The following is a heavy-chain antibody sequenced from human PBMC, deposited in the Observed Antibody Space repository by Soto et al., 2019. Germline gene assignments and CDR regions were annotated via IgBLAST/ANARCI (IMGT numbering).Heavy chain of an antibody. J-gene: IGHJ4*02. CDR3: ARVSDYCGGDCYSDF. CDR1: GFTFINYI. CDR2: INPSSDYI. Sequence: PGGSLRLSCAASGFTFINYIMNWVRQAPGKGLEWVSSINPSSDYIYYTDSVKGRFTISRDNAKNSLYLQLNSLRAEDTAVYYCARVSDYCGGDCYSDFWGQGSLVTVSS. V-gene: IGHV3-21*01. D-gene: IGHD2-21*02.